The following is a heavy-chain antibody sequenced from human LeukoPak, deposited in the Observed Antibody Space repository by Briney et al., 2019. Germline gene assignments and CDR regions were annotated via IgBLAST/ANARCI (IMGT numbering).Heavy chain of an antibody. V-gene: IGHV3-48*03. J-gene: IGHJ4*02. Sequence: GGSLRLSCAASGFTCSNYEMHWVRQAPGKGLEWISYISSSGFTIYYADSVKGRFTISRDNARNSLYLQMNSLRAVDTAVYYCARGTLRTTPDYWGQGTLVTVSS. CDR1: GFTCSNYE. D-gene: IGHD1-1*01. CDR3: ARGTLRTTPDY. CDR2: ISSSGFTI.